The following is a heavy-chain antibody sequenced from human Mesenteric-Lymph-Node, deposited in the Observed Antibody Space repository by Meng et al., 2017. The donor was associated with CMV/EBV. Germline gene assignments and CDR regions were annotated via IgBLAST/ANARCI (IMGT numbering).Heavy chain of an antibody. D-gene: IGHD3-9*01. CDR3: AKAGPFYDLLTGYFKMEYYFDY. CDR1: GFSFSSYG. Sequence: GESLKISCAASGFSFSSYGMHWVRQAPGRGLEWVSFIRYDGSNKYYAGSVKGRFTISRDTSKNTLFLQMNSLRAEDTAVYYCAKAGPFYDLLTGYFKMEYYFDYWGQETLVTVSS. J-gene: IGHJ4*02. V-gene: IGHV3-30*02. CDR2: IRYDGSNK.